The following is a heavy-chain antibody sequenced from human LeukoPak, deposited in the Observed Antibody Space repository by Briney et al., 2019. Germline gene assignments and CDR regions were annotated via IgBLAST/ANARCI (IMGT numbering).Heavy chain of an antibody. J-gene: IGHJ4*02. CDR3: ASLDGSSSSGGDY. V-gene: IGHV3-33*01. CDR1: GFTFSSYG. CDR2: IWYDGSNK. Sequence: PGGSLRLSCAASGFTFSSYGMHWVRQAPGKGLEWVAVIWYDGSNKYYADSVKGRFTISRDNSKNTLYLQMNSLRAEDTAVYYCASLDGSSSSGGDYWGQGTLVTVSS. D-gene: IGHD6-13*01.